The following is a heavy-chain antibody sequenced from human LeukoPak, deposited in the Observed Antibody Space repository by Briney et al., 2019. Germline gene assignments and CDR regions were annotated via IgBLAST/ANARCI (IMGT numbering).Heavy chain of an antibody. CDR1: GFTFSSYG. J-gene: IGHJ4*02. Sequence: PGGSLRLSCAASGFTFSSYGIHWVRQVPGEGLEWVAFILYDGSNKFYADSVKGRFTISKDNSKNTLYLQMNSLRAEDTAVYYCARPYCSGGSCYSGHFDYWGQGTLVTVSS. CDR2: ILYDGSNK. V-gene: IGHV3-30*02. D-gene: IGHD2-15*01. CDR3: ARPYCSGGSCYSGHFDY.